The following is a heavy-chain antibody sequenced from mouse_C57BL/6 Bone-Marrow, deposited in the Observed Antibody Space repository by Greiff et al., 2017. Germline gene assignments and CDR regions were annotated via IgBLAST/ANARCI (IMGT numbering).Heavy chain of an antibody. J-gene: IGHJ2*01. CDR1: GYTFTSYG. CDR3: ARLLTDYFDY. CDR2: IYPRSGNT. V-gene: IGHV1-81*01. Sequence: QVHVKQSGAELARPGASVKLSCKASGYTFTSYGISWVKQRTGQGLEWIGEIYPRSGNTYYNEKFKGKATLTADKSSSTAYMELRSLTSEDSAVXVCARLLTDYFDYWGQGTTLTVSS.